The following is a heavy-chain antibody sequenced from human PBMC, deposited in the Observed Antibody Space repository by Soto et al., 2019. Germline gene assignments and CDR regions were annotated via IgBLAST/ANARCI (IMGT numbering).Heavy chain of an antibody. Sequence: PGESLKISCKGSGYSFTSYWIDWVRQMPGKGLEWMGIIYPGDSDTRYSPSFQGQVTISADKSISTAYLQWSSLKASDTAMYYCARHGGSGWSYYYYYYGMDVWGQGTTVTVSS. D-gene: IGHD6-19*01. J-gene: IGHJ6*02. CDR2: IYPGDSDT. CDR3: ARHGGSGWSYYYYYYGMDV. CDR1: GYSFTSYW. V-gene: IGHV5-51*01.